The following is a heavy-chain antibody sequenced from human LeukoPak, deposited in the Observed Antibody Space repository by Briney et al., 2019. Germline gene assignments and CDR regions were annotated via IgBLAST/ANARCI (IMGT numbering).Heavy chain of an antibody. V-gene: IGHV4-34*01. Sequence: SETLSLTCAVYGGSFSGYYWSWIRQPPGKGLEWIGEINHSGSTNYNPSLKSRVTISVDTSKNQFSLKLSSVTAADTAVYYCARDVSSGGSWDFDCWGQGTLVTVSS. CDR2: INHSGST. D-gene: IGHD3-16*01. J-gene: IGHJ4*02. CDR1: GGSFSGYY. CDR3: ARDVSSGGSWDFDC.